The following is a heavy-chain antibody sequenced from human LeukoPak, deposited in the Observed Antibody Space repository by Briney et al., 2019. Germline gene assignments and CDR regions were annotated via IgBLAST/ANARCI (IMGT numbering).Heavy chain of an antibody. CDR3: ARTGRWLQFALYAFDI. CDR1: GGSFSGYY. D-gene: IGHD5-24*01. Sequence: SETLSLTCAVYGGSFSGYYWSWIRQPPGKGLEWIGEINHSGSTNYNPSLKSRVTMSVDTSKNQFSLKLSSVTAADTAVYYCARTGRWLQFALYAFDIWGQGTMVTVSS. V-gene: IGHV4-34*01. J-gene: IGHJ3*02. CDR2: INHSGST.